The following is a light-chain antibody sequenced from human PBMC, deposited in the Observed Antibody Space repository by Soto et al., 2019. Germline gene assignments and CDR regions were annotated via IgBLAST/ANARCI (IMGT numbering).Light chain of an antibody. CDR1: QGLGTN. Sequence: EVVTTQSPATLSVSPGERATLSCRASQGLGTNLDWYPQKPGQAPRLLIYAASTGATGVPGRFSGSGSGTEFTLSICSLKSEDFAVYYCQQYKHWPLTFGGGTKVDIK. V-gene: IGKV3-15*01. J-gene: IGKJ4*01. CDR2: AAS. CDR3: QQYKHWPLT.